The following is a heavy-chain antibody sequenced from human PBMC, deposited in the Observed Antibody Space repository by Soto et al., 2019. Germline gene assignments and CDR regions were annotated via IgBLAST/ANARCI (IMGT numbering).Heavy chain of an antibody. J-gene: IGHJ5*02. V-gene: IGHV1-24*01. CDR2: FDPEDGET. CDR3: ATSQPYYDILTGYQTKGWFDP. CDR1: GYTLTELS. D-gene: IGHD3-9*01. Sequence: GASVKVSCKVCGYTLTELSMHWVRQAPGKGLEWMGGFDPEDGETIYAQEFQGRVTMTEDTSTDTAYMELSSLRSEDTAVYYCATSQPYYDILTGYQTKGWFDPWGQGTLVTVSS.